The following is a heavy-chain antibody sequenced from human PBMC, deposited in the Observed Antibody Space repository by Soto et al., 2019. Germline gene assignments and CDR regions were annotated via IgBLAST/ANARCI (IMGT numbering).Heavy chain of an antibody. CDR1: GGSVSSGSYY. D-gene: IGHD1-26*01. CDR2: IYYSGST. CDR3: TRGVGSLSSTTDS. J-gene: IGHJ4*02. V-gene: IGHV4-61*01. Sequence: SETLSLTCTVSGGSVSSGSYYWSWIRQPPGKGLEWIGYIYYSGSTNYNPSLNSRVTISLDTSKNQFSLKLSSVTAADTAVYYCTRGVGSLSSTTDSWGQGTLVTVSS.